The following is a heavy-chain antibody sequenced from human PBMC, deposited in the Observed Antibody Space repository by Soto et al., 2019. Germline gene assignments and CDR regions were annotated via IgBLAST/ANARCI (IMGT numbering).Heavy chain of an antibody. CDR1: GGSVSSGSYY. D-gene: IGHD2-2*01. V-gene: IGHV4-61*01. CDR3: ARDRISVVVVPAAANWVDP. J-gene: IGHJ5*02. CDR2: IYYSGST. Sequence: QVQLQESGPGLVKPSETLSLTCTVSGGSVSSGSYYWSWIRQHPGKVLEWIGYIYYSGSTNYNPSLKSRVTISVDTSKNQFALKLSSVTAADTAVYYCARDRISVVVVPAAANWVDPWGQGTLVTVSS.